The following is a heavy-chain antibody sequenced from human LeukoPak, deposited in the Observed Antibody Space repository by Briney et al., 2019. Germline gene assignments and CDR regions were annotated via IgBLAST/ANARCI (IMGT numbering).Heavy chain of an antibody. CDR2: ISAYNGNT. V-gene: IGHV1-18*01. Sequence: ASVKVSCKASGYTFTSYGISWVRQAPGQGLEWMGWISAYNGNTNYAQKLQGRVTMTTDTSTSTAYMELRGLRSDDTAVYYCARNPMVRGVIMNRWFDPWGQGTLVTVSS. CDR1: GYTFTSYG. D-gene: IGHD3-10*01. J-gene: IGHJ5*02. CDR3: ARNPMVRGVIMNRWFDP.